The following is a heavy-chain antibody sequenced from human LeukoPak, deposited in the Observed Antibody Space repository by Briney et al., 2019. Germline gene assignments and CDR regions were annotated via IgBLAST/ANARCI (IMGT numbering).Heavy chain of an antibody. CDR3: AREYSYGARDFDY. D-gene: IGHD5-18*01. J-gene: IGHJ4*02. Sequence: ASVKVSCKTSGYTFTSYGISWVRQARGQGLEWMAWISTYNGNTNYAQKLQGRITMTTGTSTSTAYMELRSLRSDDTAVYYCAREYSYGARDFDYWGQGTLVTVSS. CDR1: GYTFTSYG. V-gene: IGHV1-18*01. CDR2: ISTYNGNT.